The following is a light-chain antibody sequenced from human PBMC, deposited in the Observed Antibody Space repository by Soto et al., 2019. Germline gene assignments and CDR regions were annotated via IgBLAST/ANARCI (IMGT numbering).Light chain of an antibody. CDR3: CSYAGSSTWV. CDR1: SSDVGNYNL. CDR2: EGS. V-gene: IGLV2-23*01. J-gene: IGLJ3*02. Sequence: QSALTQPASVSGSPRQSITISCTGTSSDVGNYNLVSWYQQHPGKAPKLMIYEGSKRPSGISNRFSGSKSGNTAPLTISGLQAEDEADYYCCSYAGSSTWVFGGGTKLTVL.